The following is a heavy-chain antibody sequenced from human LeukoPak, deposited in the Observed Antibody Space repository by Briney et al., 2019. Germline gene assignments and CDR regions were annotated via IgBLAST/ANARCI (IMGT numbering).Heavy chain of an antibody. CDR3: AGPRMRFLEWLH. D-gene: IGHD3-3*01. CDR2: IYHSGST. V-gene: IGHV4-38-2*02. CDR1: GYSISSGYY. J-gene: IGHJ4*02. Sequence: SETLSLTCTVSGYSISSGYYWGWIRQPPGKGLEWIGSIYHSGSTYYNPSLKSRVTISVDTSKNQFSLKLSSVTAADTAVYYCAGPRMRFLEWLHWGQGTLVTVSS.